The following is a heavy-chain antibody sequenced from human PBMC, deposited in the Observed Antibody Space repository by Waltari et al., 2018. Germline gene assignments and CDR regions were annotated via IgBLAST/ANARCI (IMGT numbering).Heavy chain of an antibody. CDR2: ISVTGNTT. CDR3: AKSPIRVIAYFDS. CDR1: GFTFNNYA. Sequence: GLVQPGGSLRLSCAASGFTFNNYAMGWVRQAPGKGLEWVSSISVTGNTTYHADSVKGRFTISRDNSRNTLFLQMNSLRAEDTAVYYCAKSPIRVIAYFDSWGQGTLVTVSS. J-gene: IGHJ4*02. D-gene: IGHD3-22*01. V-gene: IGHV3-23*01.